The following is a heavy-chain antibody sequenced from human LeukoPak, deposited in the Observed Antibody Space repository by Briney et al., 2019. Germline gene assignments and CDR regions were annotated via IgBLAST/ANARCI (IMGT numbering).Heavy chain of an antibody. J-gene: IGHJ4*02. V-gene: IGHV1-69*04. CDR1: GGTFSSYA. CDR3: ARDAVGVFDY. CDR2: IIPILGIA. Sequence: SVKVSCKASGGTFSSYAISWVRQAPGQGLDWMGRIIPILGIANYAQKFQGRVTITADKSTSTAYMELSSLRSEDTAVYYCARDAVGVFDYWGRGTLVTVSS.